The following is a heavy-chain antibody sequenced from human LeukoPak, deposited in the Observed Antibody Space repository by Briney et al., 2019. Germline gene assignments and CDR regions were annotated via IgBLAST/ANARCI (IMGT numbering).Heavy chain of an antibody. J-gene: IGHJ4*02. CDR3: ARGVSGENWNDFHY. CDR1: GYTFTGYY. CDR2: INPNSGGT. V-gene: IGHV1-2*02. D-gene: IGHD1-1*01. Sequence: ASVKVSCKASGYTFTGYYMHWVRQAPGQGLEWMGWINPNSGGTDYAQKFQGRVTMTRDTSISTAYMELSRLRSDATAVYYCARGVSGENWNDFHYWGQGTLVTVSS.